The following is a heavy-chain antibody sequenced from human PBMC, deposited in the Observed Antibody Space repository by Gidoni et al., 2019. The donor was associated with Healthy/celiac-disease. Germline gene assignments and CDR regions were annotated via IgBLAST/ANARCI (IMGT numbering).Heavy chain of an antibody. Sequence: QVQLVESGGGVIQPGRSLSRTGSAAGFAFSSYGMHWVRQAPGKGLGWVAVISYDGSNKYYADSVKGRFTISRDNSKNTLYLQMNSLRAEDTAVYYCAKGYCSSTSCPIDYWGQGTLVTVSS. V-gene: IGHV3-30*18. CDR3: AKGYCSSTSCPIDY. CDR1: GFAFSSYG. CDR2: ISYDGSNK. J-gene: IGHJ4*02. D-gene: IGHD2-2*01.